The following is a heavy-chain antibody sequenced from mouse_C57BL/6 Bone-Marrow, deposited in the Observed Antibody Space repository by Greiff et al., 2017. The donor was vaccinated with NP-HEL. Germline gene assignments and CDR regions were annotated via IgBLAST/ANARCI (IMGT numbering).Heavy chain of an antibody. Sequence: QVQLQQPGAELVRPGSSVKLSCKASGYTFTSYWMHWVKQRPIQGLEWIGNIDPSDSETHYSQKFKDKATLTVDKSSSTAYMQLSSLTSEDSAVYYCACNYDAMDYWGQGTSVTVSS. CDR3: ACNYDAMDY. CDR1: GYTFTSYW. J-gene: IGHJ4*01. V-gene: IGHV1-52*01. D-gene: IGHD2-1*01. CDR2: IDPSDSET.